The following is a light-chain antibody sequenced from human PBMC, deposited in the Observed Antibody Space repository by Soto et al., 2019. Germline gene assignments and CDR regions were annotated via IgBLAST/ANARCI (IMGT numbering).Light chain of an antibody. CDR1: QSFRGL. J-gene: IGKJ5*01. V-gene: IGKV3-11*01. CDR2: DAY. CDR3: QQRHMWPIT. Sequence: EVVLTQSPFSLSFPPGESATLSCRASQSFRGLLAWYQQKPGQAPRLLIYDAYNRATGIPPRFSGSGSGTDFTLTISSLEPEDSAVYYCQQRHMWPITFGQGSRLEI.